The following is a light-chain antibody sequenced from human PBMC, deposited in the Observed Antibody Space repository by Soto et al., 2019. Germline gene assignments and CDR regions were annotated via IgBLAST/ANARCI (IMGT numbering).Light chain of an antibody. Sequence: EIVLTQSPGPLSLSPGERATLSCRASQSVSSSYLAWYQQKPDQAPRLLIYGASSRATGIPDRFSGSGSGTDFTLTISRLEPEDFAVYYCQQYGSSPPYTFGQGTKLEIK. CDR1: QSVSSSY. CDR3: QQYGSSPPYT. CDR2: GAS. V-gene: IGKV3-20*01. J-gene: IGKJ2*01.